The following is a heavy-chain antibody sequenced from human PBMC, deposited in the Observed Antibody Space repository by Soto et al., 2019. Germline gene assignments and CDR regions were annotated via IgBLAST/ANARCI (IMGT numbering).Heavy chain of an antibody. Sequence: GESLKISCKGSGYSFTSYWISWVRQMPGKGLEWMGRIDPSDSYTNYSPSFQGHVTISADKSISTAYLQWSSLKASDTAMYYCARLPNIVVVPAATMWFDPWGQGTLVTVYS. CDR1: GYSFTSYW. CDR2: IDPSDSYT. V-gene: IGHV5-10-1*01. J-gene: IGHJ5*02. D-gene: IGHD2-2*01. CDR3: ARLPNIVVVPAATMWFDP.